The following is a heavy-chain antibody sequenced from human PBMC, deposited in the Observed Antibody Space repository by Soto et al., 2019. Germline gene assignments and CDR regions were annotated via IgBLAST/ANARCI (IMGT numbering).Heavy chain of an antibody. CDR3: ATLAPLPDDYGDYDVSYFDY. J-gene: IGHJ4*02. CDR2: IWYDGSNK. CDR1: GFTFSSYG. Sequence: HPGGSLRLSCAASGFTFSSYGMHWVRQAPGKGLEWVAVIWYDGSNKYYADSVKGRFTISRDNSKNTLYLQMNSLRAEDTAVYYCATLAPLPDDYGDYDVSYFDYWGQGTLVTVSS. V-gene: IGHV3-33*01. D-gene: IGHD4-17*01.